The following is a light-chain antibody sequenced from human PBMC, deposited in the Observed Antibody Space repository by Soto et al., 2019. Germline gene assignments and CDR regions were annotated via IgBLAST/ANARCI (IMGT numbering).Light chain of an antibody. CDR3: SSYASSSTPL. V-gene: IGLV2-14*01. Sequence: QSALTQPDSVSGSPGQSITVSCTGTSSDVGAYNFVSWYQQHPGKAPKLMIYDVSNRPSGVSNRFSGSKSGNTASLTISGLQAEDEADYYCSSYASSSTPLFGGGTKLTVL. CDR2: DVS. J-gene: IGLJ2*01. CDR1: SSDVGAYNF.